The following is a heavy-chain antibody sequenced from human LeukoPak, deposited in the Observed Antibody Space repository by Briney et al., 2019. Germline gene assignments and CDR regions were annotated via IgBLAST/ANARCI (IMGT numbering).Heavy chain of an antibody. CDR3: ARVKFRGVGVFDY. CDR1: GGSISSYY. Sequence: PSETLSLTCTVSGGSISSYYWSWIRQPPGKGLEWIGYIYYSGSTNYNPSLKSRVTISVDTSKNQFSLKLSSVTAADTAVYYCARVKFRGVGVFDYWGQGTLVTVSS. CDR2: IYYSGST. J-gene: IGHJ4*02. V-gene: IGHV4-59*01. D-gene: IGHD3-16*01.